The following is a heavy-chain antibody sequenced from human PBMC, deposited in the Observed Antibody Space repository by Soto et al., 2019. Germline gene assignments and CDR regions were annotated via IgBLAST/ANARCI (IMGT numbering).Heavy chain of an antibody. D-gene: IGHD5-12*01. CDR3: ARGDRYSGTRTWGFDY. J-gene: IGHJ4*02. Sequence: PGGSLRLSCAASGFTFSSYDMHWVRQATGKGLEWVSAIGTVGDTYYPGSVKGRFTISRENAENSLYLQMNSLRAGDTAVYYCARGDRYSGTRTWGFDYWGQGTLVPVSS. CDR2: IGTVGDT. V-gene: IGHV3-13*04. CDR1: GFTFSSYD.